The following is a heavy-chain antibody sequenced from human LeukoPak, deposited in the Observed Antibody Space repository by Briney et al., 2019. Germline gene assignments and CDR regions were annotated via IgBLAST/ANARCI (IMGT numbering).Heavy chain of an antibody. D-gene: IGHD2-2*01. Sequence: GASVKVSCKASGYTFTGYYMHWVRQAPGQGLEWMGWINPNSGGTNYAQKFQGRVTMTRDTSISTAYMELSRLRSDDTAVYYCARGPGVVVVPAAPMAYWGQGALVTVSS. CDR2: INPNSGGT. CDR3: ARGPGVVVVPAAPMAY. J-gene: IGHJ4*02. CDR1: GYTFTGYY. V-gene: IGHV1-2*02.